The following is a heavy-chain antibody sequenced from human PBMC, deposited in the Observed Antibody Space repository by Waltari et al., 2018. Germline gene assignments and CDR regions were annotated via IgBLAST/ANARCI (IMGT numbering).Heavy chain of an antibody. CDR2: MYSGRTA. D-gene: IGHD3-3*01. CDR3: ARIGADFWTTYYDY. V-gene: IGHV4-59*02. Sequence: QVQLQESGPGLVKPSETLSLTCTVSGDSVGSSSWSWIRQPPGKGLEWIGYMYSGRTAKYNPPLKSRVTISVDTSKNQFSLKLTSVTAADTAMYYCARIGADFWTTYYDYWGQGTLVTVSS. CDR1: GDSVGSSS. J-gene: IGHJ4*02.